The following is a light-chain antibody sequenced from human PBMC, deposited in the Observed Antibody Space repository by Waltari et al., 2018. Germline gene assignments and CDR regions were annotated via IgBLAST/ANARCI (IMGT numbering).Light chain of an antibody. CDR1: SGYSSNV. CDR2: VNSDGSH. CDR3: QTGGHGTWV. Sequence: LVLTQSPSASASLGASVKLTCPPRSGYSSNVLAWRQQQPGKGPRYLMKVNSDGSHRKGDDIPDRFSASNSGTECYLTISSLQSEDEADYYCQTGGHGTWVFGGGTKLTVL. V-gene: IGLV4-69*01. J-gene: IGLJ3*02.